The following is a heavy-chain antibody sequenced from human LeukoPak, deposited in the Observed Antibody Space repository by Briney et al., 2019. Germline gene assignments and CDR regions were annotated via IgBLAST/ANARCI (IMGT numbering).Heavy chain of an antibody. D-gene: IGHD3-10*01. CDR1: GFTFSSYA. V-gene: IGHV3-30*04. Sequence: GRSLRLSCAASGFTFSSYAMHWVRQAPGKGLEWVAVISYDGSNKYYADSVKGRFTISRDNSKNTLYLQMNSLRAEDTAVYYCARVGLMGIYGSGGDYFDCWGQGTLVTVSS. J-gene: IGHJ4*02. CDR3: ARVGLMGIYGSGGDYFDC. CDR2: ISYDGSNK.